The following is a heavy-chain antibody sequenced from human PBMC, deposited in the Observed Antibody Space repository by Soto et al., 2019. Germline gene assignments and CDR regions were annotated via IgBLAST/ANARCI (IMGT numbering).Heavy chain of an antibody. CDR3: AKDSRYYDILTGYDY. CDR1: GFTFSSYA. Sequence: EVQLLESGGGLVQPGGSLRLSCAASGFTFSSYAMSWVRQAPGKGLEWVSAISGSGSTYYADSVKGRFTISRDNSKNTLYLQMNSLRAEDTAVYYCAKDSRYYDILTGYDYWGQGTLVTVSS. V-gene: IGHV3-23*01. CDR2: ISGSGST. D-gene: IGHD3-9*01. J-gene: IGHJ4*02.